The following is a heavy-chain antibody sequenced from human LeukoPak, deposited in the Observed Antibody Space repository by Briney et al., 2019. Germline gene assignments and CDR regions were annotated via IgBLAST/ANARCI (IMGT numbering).Heavy chain of an antibody. V-gene: IGHV4-59*11. CDR3: ARWPSSGWSYFDY. J-gene: IGHJ4*02. D-gene: IGHD6-19*01. CDR2: IYDRGST. CDR1: GGSISSHY. Sequence: PSETLSLTCTVSGGSISSHYWSWIRHPPGTGLEWIGYIYDRGSTNYNPSLKSRVTMSLDTSKNQFSLKLSSVTAADTALYYCARWPSSGWSYFDYWGQGTLVNLSS.